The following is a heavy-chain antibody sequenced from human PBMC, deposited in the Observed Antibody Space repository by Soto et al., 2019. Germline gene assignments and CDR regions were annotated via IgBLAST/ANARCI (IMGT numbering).Heavy chain of an antibody. CDR3: ARGVAMGIPAAIPLDY. Sequence: GGSLRLSCEVSVFTFSDFGLDWVRQARGKGLEWVAIITHDGSKRFYADSVKGRFTISRDNSKNTLYLQMNSLRLGDTAVYYCARGVAMGIPAAIPLDYWGQGALVTVSS. D-gene: IGHD2-2*01. CDR1: VFTFSDFG. V-gene: IGHV3-30*03. J-gene: IGHJ4*02. CDR2: ITHDGSKR.